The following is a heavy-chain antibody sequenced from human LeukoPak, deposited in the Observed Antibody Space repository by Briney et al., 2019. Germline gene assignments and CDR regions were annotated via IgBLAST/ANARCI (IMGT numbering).Heavy chain of an antibody. V-gene: IGHV1-18*01. D-gene: IGHD1-26*01. CDR2: ISAYNGNT. CDR3: ARGARIVGARDLDY. CDR1: GYTFTSYG. J-gene: IGHJ4*02. Sequence: GASVKVPCKASGYTFTSYGITWVRQAPGQGLEWMGWISAYNGNTNYAQNLYGRVTMTTDTSTSTAYMELRSLRSDDSAVYYCARGARIVGARDLDYWGQGTLVTVSS.